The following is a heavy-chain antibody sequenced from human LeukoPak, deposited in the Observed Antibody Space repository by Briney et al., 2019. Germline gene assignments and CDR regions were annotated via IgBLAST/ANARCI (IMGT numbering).Heavy chain of an antibody. J-gene: IGHJ4*02. CDR1: GNSISSYY. CDR3: ARSPTTMGEDY. Sequence: PSETLSLSCTVSGNSISSYYWSWVRQPPGKGLEYIGYIHTSGNTNYTPSLKSRVTISVDTSKNQFSLKLSSVTAADTAVYYCARSPTTMGEDYWGQGTLVTVSS. CDR2: IHTSGNT. D-gene: IGHD4-23*01. V-gene: IGHV4-4*09.